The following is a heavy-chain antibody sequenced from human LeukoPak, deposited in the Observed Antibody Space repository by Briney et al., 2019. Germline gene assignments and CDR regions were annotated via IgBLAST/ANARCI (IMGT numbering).Heavy chain of an antibody. CDR1: GFTFSSYE. CDR2: ISSSGSTI. Sequence: SGGSLRLSCAASGFTFSSYEMNWVRQAPGKGLEWVSYISSSGSTIYYADSVKGRFTISRDNTKNSLYLQMNSLRAEDTAFYYCARGKGVYPDYWGQGTLVTVSS. J-gene: IGHJ4*02. D-gene: IGHD3-10*01. CDR3: ARGKGVYPDY. V-gene: IGHV3-48*03.